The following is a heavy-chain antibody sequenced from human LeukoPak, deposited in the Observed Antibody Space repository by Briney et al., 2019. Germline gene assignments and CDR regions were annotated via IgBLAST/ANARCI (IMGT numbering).Heavy chain of an antibody. V-gene: IGHV3-23*01. Sequence: PGGSLRLSCAASGFTFSTYAMNWVRQAPGKGLEWVSGISGSGGSTHYADSVKGRFTISRDNSKNTLYPQMNSLRAEDTAVYYCAKEAYDVLTGTNWFDPWGQGTLVTVSS. CDR3: AKEAYDVLTGTNWFDP. D-gene: IGHD3-9*01. CDR2: ISGSGGST. J-gene: IGHJ5*02. CDR1: GFTFSTYA.